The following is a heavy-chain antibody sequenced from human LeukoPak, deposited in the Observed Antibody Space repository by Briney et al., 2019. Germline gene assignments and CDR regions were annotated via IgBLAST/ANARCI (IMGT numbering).Heavy chain of an antibody. J-gene: IGHJ4*02. V-gene: IGHV3-49*04. CDR2: IRSKTYGGTT. CDR3: TRDGNNYYTDY. Sequence: PGGSLRLSCTGSGFTFGDYAMSWVRQAPGKGLEWVGFIRSKTYGGTTEYAASMKGRFTISRDDSKSIAYLQMNSLKTEDTAVYYCTRDGNNYYTDYWGQGTLVTVSS. CDR1: GFTFGDYA. D-gene: IGHD3-10*01.